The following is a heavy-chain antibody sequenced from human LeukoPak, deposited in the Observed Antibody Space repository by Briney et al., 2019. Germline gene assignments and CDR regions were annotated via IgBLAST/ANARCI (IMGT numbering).Heavy chain of an antibody. V-gene: IGHV3-7*01. CDR1: GFTFSSYE. CDR2: IKQDGSEK. D-gene: IGHD3-3*01. Sequence: GGSLRLSCAASGFTFSSYETNWVRQAPGKGLEWVANIKQDGSEKYYVDSVKGRFTIPRDNAKNSLYLQMNSLRAEDTAMYYCVRDFRSLDDYWGQGTLVTVSS. J-gene: IGHJ4*02. CDR3: VRDFRSLDDY.